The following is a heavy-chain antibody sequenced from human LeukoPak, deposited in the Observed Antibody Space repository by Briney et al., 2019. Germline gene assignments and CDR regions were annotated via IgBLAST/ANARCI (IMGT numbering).Heavy chain of an antibody. CDR2: ISGSGGST. CDR1: GFTFSTYA. J-gene: IGHJ4*02. CDR3: ARGRYCSGHNCYFDY. V-gene: IGHV3-23*01. D-gene: IGHD2-15*01. Sequence: GGSLRLSCAASGFTFSTYAMSWVRQAPGKGLEWVSAISGSGGSTYYADSVKGRFTISRDNSKNTLYLQMNSLRAEDTAIYYCARGRYCSGHNCYFDYWGQGTLVTVSS.